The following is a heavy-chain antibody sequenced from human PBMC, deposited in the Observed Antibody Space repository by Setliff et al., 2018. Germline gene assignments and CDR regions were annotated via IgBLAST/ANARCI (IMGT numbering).Heavy chain of an antibody. CDR1: GFTLSPFA. CDR3: FGAGTCSY. V-gene: IGHV3-11*04. J-gene: IGHJ4*02. Sequence: GGSLRLSCAASGFTLSPFAMSWVRQAPGKGLEWLSKISGSGTTIFYADSVRGRFTISRDNAKNLLYLQMNNLRTEDTAVYYCFGAGTCSYWGQGTLVTVSS. D-gene: IGHD3-10*01. CDR2: ISGSGTTI.